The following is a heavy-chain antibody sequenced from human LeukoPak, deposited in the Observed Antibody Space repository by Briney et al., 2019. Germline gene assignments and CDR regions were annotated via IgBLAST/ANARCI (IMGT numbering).Heavy chain of an antibody. J-gene: IGHJ4*02. Sequence: ASVKVSCKASGYTFTVYYMQWVRQAPGQGREWMGWINPNSGGTNYAQKFQGRVTMTRDTSSSTAYMELSRLRSDDTAVYHCARGVRDCSSTSCYILKGLWYWGQGTPVTVSS. CDR1: GYTFTVYY. CDR3: ARGVRDCSSTSCYILKGLWY. CDR2: INPNSGGT. D-gene: IGHD2-2*02. V-gene: IGHV1-2*02.